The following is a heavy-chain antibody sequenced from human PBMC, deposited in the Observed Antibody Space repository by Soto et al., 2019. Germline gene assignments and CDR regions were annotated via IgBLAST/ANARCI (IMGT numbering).Heavy chain of an antibody. D-gene: IGHD3-3*01. J-gene: IGHJ4*02. CDR3: ARGGDDFWSGYYGSPGVDY. V-gene: IGHV1-18*01. Sequence: ASVKVSCKASGYTFTSYGISWVRQAPGQGLEWMGWISAYNGNTNYAQKLQGRVTMTTDTSTSTAYMELRSLRSDDTAVYYCARGGDDFWSGYYGSPGVDYWGQGTLVTVSS. CDR2: ISAYNGNT. CDR1: GYTFTSYG.